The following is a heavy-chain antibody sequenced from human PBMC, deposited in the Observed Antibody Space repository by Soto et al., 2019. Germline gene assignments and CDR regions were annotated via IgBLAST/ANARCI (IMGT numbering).Heavy chain of an antibody. CDR1: GGSISKSGSYY. J-gene: IGHJ4*02. V-gene: IGHV4-39*02. CDR2: IFYSGVT. D-gene: IGHD2-8*02. CDR3: ARDKITGLFDY. Sequence: SETLSLTCTVSGGSISKSGSYYWGWIRQPPGKGLEWIGSIFYSGVTYYNPSLKSRVTISVDTSENQVSLKLRSVTAADTAVYYCARDKITGLFDYWGQGTPVTVSS.